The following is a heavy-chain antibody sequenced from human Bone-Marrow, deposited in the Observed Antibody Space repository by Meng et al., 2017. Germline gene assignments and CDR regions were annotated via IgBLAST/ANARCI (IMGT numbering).Heavy chain of an antibody. V-gene: IGHV3-48*03. J-gene: IGHJ3*02. D-gene: IGHD3-22*01. CDR1: GFTFSSYE. CDR3: ARGKPRYYYDSSGYPLVSASDAFDI. Sequence: GESLKISCAASGFTFSSYEMNWVRQAPGKGLEWGSYISSSGSTIYYADSVKGRFTISRDNAKNSLYLQMNSLSAEDTAVYYCARGKPRYYYDSSGYPLVSASDAFDIWGQGTMV. CDR2: ISSSGSTI.